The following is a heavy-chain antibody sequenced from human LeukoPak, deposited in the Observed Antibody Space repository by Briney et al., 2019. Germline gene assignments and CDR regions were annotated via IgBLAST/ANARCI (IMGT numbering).Heavy chain of an antibody. J-gene: IGHJ6*03. V-gene: IGHV3-7*01. CDR3: ARLARYYYMDV. Sequence: GGSLRLSCAASGFTFSSYLMSWVRQAPGKGLEWVANIKQDGSEKYYVDSVKGRFTISRDNAKNSLYLQMNSLGAEDTAVYYCARLARYYYMDVWGKGTTVTVSS. CDR1: GFTFSSYL. CDR2: IKQDGSEK.